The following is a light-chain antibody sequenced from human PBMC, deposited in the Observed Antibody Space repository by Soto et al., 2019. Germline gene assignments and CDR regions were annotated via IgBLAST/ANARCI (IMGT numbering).Light chain of an antibody. CDR1: QSVSRSY. CDR2: GAS. V-gene: IGKV3-20*01. J-gene: IGKJ1*01. Sequence: EIVLTQSPGSLSLSPGDRATLSCRASQSVSRSYLGWYQQKPGQAPRLLIHGASNRATGIPDRFSGSGSGTDFTLTISRLEPEDFAVYYCQQYGSSGTFGQGTTGDIK. CDR3: QQYGSSGT.